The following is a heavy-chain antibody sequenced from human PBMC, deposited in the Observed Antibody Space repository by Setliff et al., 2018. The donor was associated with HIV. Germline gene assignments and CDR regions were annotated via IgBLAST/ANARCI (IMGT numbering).Heavy chain of an antibody. CDR3: ARELYREWDY. CDR2: ISGGGDST. D-gene: IGHD3-16*02. V-gene: IGHV3-23*01. Sequence: GGSLRLSCAASGFTFSSYGMSWVRQAPGKGLEWVSIISGGGDSTYYADSVKGRFTISRDNSKNTVYLQMNSLRVEDTAVYYCARELYREWDYWGQGTLVTVPQ. J-gene: IGHJ4*02. CDR1: GFTFSSYG.